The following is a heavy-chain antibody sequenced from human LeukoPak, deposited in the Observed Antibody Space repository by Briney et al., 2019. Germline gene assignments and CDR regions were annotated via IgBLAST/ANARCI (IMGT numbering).Heavy chain of an antibody. CDR3: ARVVSGRAVDP. V-gene: IGHV4-30-4*01. J-gene: IGHJ5*02. D-gene: IGHD5-24*01. CDR2: IYYSGRP. CDR1: GVSISSGDYY. Sequence: SQTLSLTCTVSGVSISSGDYYWRWIRQPPGRVVEWIGYIYYSGRPYYNPSLKSRVTISVDTSKNQFSLKLSSVTAADTAVYYCARVVSGRAVDPWGRGTLVTVSS.